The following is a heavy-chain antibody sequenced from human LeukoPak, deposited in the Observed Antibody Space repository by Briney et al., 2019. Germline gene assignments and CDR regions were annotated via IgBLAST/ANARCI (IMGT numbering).Heavy chain of an antibody. CDR3: ARGAPGF. Sequence: SETLSLTCAVYGGSFSDYHWTWIRQSPGKRLEWIGQISHSGTTRYNPSFNSRVTMSVDTTKNQFSLKLTYVTAADTAIYYCARGAPGFWGQGTLVTVSS. CDR1: GGSFSDYH. J-gene: IGHJ4*02. CDR2: ISHSGTT. V-gene: IGHV4-34*01.